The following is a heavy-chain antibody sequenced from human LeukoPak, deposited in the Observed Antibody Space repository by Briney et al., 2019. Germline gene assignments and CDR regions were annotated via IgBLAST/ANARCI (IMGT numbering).Heavy chain of an antibody. CDR1: GYTFTGYC. D-gene: IGHD3-10*01. Sequence: GASVKVSCKASGYTFTGYCMHWVRQAPGQGLEWMGWINPNSGGTSYAQKFQGRVTMTRDTSISTAYMELSRLRSDDTAVYYCARGRKHRNRGYKSGGDWFDPWGQGTLVTVSS. CDR3: ARGRKHRNRGYKSGGDWFDP. V-gene: IGHV1-2*02. CDR2: INPNSGGT. J-gene: IGHJ5*02.